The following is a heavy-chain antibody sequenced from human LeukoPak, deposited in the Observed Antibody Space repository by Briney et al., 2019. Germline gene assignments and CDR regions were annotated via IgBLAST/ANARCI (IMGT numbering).Heavy chain of an antibody. CDR2: IDGGSGDTT. Sequence: GGSLRLSCAASGLTFSTNAMSWVRPAPGKGLEWVSAIDGGSGDTTYYAASVKGRFTISRDNSKSTLYLQMNSLRAEDTAVYYCAHCSGGSCYHPLDYRGQGTLVTVSS. J-gene: IGHJ4*02. D-gene: IGHD2-15*01. CDR3: AHCSGGSCYHPLDY. V-gene: IGHV3-23*01. CDR1: GLTFSTNA.